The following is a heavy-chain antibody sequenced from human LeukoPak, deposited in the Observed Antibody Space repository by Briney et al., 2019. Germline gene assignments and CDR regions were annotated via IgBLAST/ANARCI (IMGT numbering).Heavy chain of an antibody. CDR1: GGSFSGYY. CDR2: INLSGST. J-gene: IGHJ4*02. CDR3: ARGASPLDWSSTSCYGYGYFDY. Sequence: SETLSLTCAVYGGSFSGYYWSWIRLPPGQVLELIGEINLSGSTNYNPSLNMRVTISVYTSKSQFSLKLSSVTAADTAVYYCARGASPLDWSSTSCYGYGYFDYWGQGTLVTVSS. V-gene: IGHV4-34*01. D-gene: IGHD2-2*01.